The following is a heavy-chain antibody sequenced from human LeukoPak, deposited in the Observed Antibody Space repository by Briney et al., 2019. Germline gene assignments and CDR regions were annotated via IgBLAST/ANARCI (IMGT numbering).Heavy chain of an antibody. V-gene: IGHV4-34*01. CDR3: ARHRDIVVVPAAIAFDI. D-gene: IGHD2-2*02. CDR2: INHSGST. J-gene: IGHJ3*02. Sequence: PSETLSLTCAVYGGSFSGYYWSWIRQPPGKGLEWIGEINHSGSTNYNPSLKSRVTISVDTSKNQFSLKLSSVTAADTAVYYCARHRDIVVVPAAIAFDIWGQGTMVTVSS. CDR1: GGSFSGYY.